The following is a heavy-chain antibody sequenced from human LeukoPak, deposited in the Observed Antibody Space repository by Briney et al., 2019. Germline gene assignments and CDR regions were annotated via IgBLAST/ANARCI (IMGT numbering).Heavy chain of an antibody. D-gene: IGHD1-26*01. CDR1: GGSISGYY. J-gene: IGHJ4*02. V-gene: IGHV4-4*07. Sequence: SETLSLTRTVSGGSISGYYWSWIRQPAGKGLEWIGRMTTSGSSHCNPSLRSRVTISLDTSANKFSLKLSSVTAADTAVYYCARDESITWDPPFDYWGQGTLVTVSS. CDR3: ARDESITWDPPFDY. CDR2: MTTSGSS.